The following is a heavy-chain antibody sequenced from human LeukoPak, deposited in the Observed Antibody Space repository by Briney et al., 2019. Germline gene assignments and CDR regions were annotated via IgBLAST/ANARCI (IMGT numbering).Heavy chain of an antibody. CDR3: AKDPGFEAGSGSYGYYYGMDV. D-gene: IGHD3-10*01. CDR1: GFTFDDYA. J-gene: IGHJ6*02. V-gene: IGHV3-43*02. CDR2: ISGDGGST. Sequence: PGGSLGLSCAASGFTFDDYAMHWVRQAPGKGLEWVSLISGDGGSTYYADSVKGRSTISRDNSKNSLYLQMNSLRTEDTALYYCAKDPGFEAGSGSYGYYYGMDVWGQGTTVTVSS.